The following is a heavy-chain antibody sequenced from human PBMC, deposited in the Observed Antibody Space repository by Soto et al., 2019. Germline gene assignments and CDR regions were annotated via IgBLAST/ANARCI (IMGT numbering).Heavy chain of an antibody. CDR2: IYNDGST. V-gene: IGHV4-4*02. D-gene: IGHD3-3*01. CDR3: ARSLWSGYSSYYYGMDV. CDR1: GGSISSTNW. Sequence: PSDTLSLTCAVSGGSISSTNWWSWVGQPPGKGLEWIGEIYNDGSTNYNPSLKSRVTISVDESKIQFPLKVSSVNAADTAVYYCARSLWSGYSSYYYGMDVWSQGTTVT. J-gene: IGHJ6*02.